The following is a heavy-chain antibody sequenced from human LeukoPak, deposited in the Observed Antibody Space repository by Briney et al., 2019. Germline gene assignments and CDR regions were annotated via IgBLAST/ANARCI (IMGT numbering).Heavy chain of an antibody. V-gene: IGHV3-30*03. D-gene: IGHD4-23*01. Sequence: PGRSLRLSCAASGFTFSDYGMHWVRQAPGKGLEWVTIISYDGSSKYNADSVKGRFTISRDNSKNTLYLQMNSLRAEDTAVYYCARGWKLSIDWGQGTLVTVSS. J-gene: IGHJ4*02. CDR2: ISYDGSSK. CDR3: ARGWKLSID. CDR1: GFTFSDYG.